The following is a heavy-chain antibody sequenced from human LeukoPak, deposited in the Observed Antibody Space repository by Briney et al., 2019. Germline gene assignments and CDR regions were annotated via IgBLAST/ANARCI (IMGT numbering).Heavy chain of an antibody. CDR1: GGSISSSSYY. J-gene: IGHJ4*02. CDR3: ARTLWFGELFFDY. V-gene: IGHV4-39*07. D-gene: IGHD3-10*01. Sequence: NPSETLSLTCTVSGGSISSSSYYWGWIRQPPGKGLEWIGSIYYSGSTYYNPSLKSRVTISVDTSKNQFSLKLSSVTAADTAVYYCARTLWFGELFFDYWGQGTLVTVSS. CDR2: IYYSGST.